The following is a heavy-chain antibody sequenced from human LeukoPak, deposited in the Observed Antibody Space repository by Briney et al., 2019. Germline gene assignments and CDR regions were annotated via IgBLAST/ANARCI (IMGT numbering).Heavy chain of an antibody. CDR1: GFTFSSYG. J-gene: IGHJ4*02. D-gene: IGHD5-24*01. Sequence: GGSLRLSCAASGFTFSSYGMHWVRQAPGKGLEWVAFIRYDGSNKYYADSVKGRFTISRDNAKNSLYLQMNSLRAEDTAVYYCAREKDGYKRFDYWGQGTLVTVSS. V-gene: IGHV3-30*02. CDR2: IRYDGSNK. CDR3: AREKDGYKRFDY.